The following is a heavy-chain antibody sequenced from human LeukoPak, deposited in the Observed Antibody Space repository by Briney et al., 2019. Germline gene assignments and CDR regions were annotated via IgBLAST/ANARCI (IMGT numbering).Heavy chain of an antibody. CDR3: ARAIVVPAAITNFDY. V-gene: IGHV4-31*03. J-gene: IGHJ4*02. CDR2: IYYSGST. CDR1: GGSISSGGYY. D-gene: IGHD2-2*01. Sequence: SETLSLTCTVSGGSISSGGYYWSWIRQHPGKGLEWIGYIYYSGSTYYNPSLKSRVTISVDTSKNQFSLKLSSVTAADTAVYYCARAIVVPAAITNFDYWGQGTLVTVTS.